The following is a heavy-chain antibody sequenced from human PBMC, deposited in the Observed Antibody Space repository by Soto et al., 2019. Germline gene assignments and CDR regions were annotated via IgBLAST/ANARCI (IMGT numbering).Heavy chain of an antibody. CDR2: ISLYSDGT. V-gene: IGHV1-18*01. CDR3: SRVVPGAEAWFGP. Sequence: QVQLVQSGGEVKRPGASVTVSCKTSGYTFSNYGITWVRQAPGQPLEWLGGISLYSDGTNYAQKFQGRVHKDPGPFTTTAYMELRSLRSDETAVYYCSRVVPGAEAWFGPWGQGTLVTVSS. CDR1: GYTFSNYG. J-gene: IGHJ5*02. D-gene: IGHD2-2*01.